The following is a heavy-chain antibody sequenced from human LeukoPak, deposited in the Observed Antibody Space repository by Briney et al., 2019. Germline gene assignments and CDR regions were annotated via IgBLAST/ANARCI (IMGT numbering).Heavy chain of an antibody. CDR1: GSSIGTFSY. V-gene: IGHV4-38-2*02. D-gene: IGHD3-10*01. CDR3: ARDVWDYYGRTPDKPRHYYFDF. J-gene: IGHJ4*02. CDR2: IDPSGTT. Sequence: PSETLSLTCAVSGSSIGTFSYWAWIRQSPGKRLEWIGTIDPSGTTFYSPSLRSRVTLSVDTSKIHFSLNLSSVTAADTAVYYCARDVWDYYGRTPDKPRHYYFDFWGRGTLVTVSS.